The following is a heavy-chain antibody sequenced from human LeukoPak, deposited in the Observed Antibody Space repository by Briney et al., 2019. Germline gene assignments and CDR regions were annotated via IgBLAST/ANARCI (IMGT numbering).Heavy chain of an antibody. J-gene: IGHJ6*03. D-gene: IGHD4-17*01. CDR3: ARGLPSYGDYVDYYFYMDV. CDR2: ISTSGST. Sequence: SETLSLTCTVSGDSISGFYWSWIRQPAGKGLQWIGRISTSGSTNYNPSLKSRVTMSVDRSTNKFSLTVRSVTAADTALYYCARGLPSYGDYVDYYFYMDVWGKGTTVTVSS. CDR1: GDSISGFY. V-gene: IGHV4-4*07.